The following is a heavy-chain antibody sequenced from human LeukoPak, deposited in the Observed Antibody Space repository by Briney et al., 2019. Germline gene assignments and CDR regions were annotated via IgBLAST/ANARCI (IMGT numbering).Heavy chain of an antibody. CDR2: INPNSGGT. V-gene: IGHV1-2*02. CDR1: GYTFTGYY. CDR3: ASLGWGPRYCSSTSCYG. D-gene: IGHD2-2*01. Sequence: ASVKVSCKASGYTFTGYYMHWVRQAPGQGLEWMGWINPNSGGTNYAQKFQGRVTMTRDTSISTAYMELSSLRSEDTAVYYCASLGWGPRYCSSTSCYGWGQGTLVTVSS. J-gene: IGHJ4*02.